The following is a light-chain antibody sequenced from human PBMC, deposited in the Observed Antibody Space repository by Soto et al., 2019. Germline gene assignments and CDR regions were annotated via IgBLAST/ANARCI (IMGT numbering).Light chain of an antibody. CDR2: GAS. CDR3: QQYNNWPLT. J-gene: IGKJ4*01. Sequence: ETVMTQSPATLSVSPGESATLSCRASQSVSTNLAWYQQRRGQPPRLLIYGASARATDIPARFSGSGSGTEFTLTISSLQSEDFAVYYCQQYNNWPLTFGGGTKVDIK. V-gene: IGKV3-15*01. CDR1: QSVSTN.